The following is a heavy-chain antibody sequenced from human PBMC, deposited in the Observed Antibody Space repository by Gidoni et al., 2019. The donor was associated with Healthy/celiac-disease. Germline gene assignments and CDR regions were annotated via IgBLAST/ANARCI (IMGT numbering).Heavy chain of an antibody. V-gene: IGHV1-69*01. J-gene: IGHJ4*02. CDR1: VGTFRSYA. CDR2: IIPIFGTA. D-gene: IGHD2-2*01. CDR3: ARAPSPNQEYYFDY. Sequence: QVHLVPSGAEVKKPGSSVKVSCKSSVGTFRSYAISWVRQAPGQGLEWMRGIIPIFGTANYAQKFQGRVTITADESTSTAYMELSSLRSEDTAVYYCARAPSPNQEYYFDYWGQGTLVTVSS.